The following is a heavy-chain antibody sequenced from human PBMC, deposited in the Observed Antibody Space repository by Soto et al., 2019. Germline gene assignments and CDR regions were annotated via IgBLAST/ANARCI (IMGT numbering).Heavy chain of an antibody. CDR2: VYSRDAT. V-gene: IGHV4-39*01. Sequence: SETLSLTCTVSGDSVSNTNYLWGWIRQPPGQGLEWIGAVYSRDATYFNPSLKSRVVISLDPSRNQFSLRLTSLTTTDTAVYYCARLNVADNWFDHWGQGTLVTVSS. CDR3: ARLNVADNWFDH. J-gene: IGHJ5*02. D-gene: IGHD6-19*01. CDR1: GDSVSNTNYL.